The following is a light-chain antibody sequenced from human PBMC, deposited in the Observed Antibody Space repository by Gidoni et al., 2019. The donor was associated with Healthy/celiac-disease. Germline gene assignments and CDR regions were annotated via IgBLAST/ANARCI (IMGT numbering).Light chain of an antibody. Sequence: TGDRVTITCRASQGISSYLAWYQQKPGKAPKLLIYAASTLQSGVPSRFSGSGSGTDFTLTISCLQSEDFATYYCQQYYSYPRTFGQGTKVEIK. V-gene: IGKV1-8*01. CDR2: AAS. J-gene: IGKJ1*01. CDR3: QQYYSYPRT. CDR1: QGISSY.